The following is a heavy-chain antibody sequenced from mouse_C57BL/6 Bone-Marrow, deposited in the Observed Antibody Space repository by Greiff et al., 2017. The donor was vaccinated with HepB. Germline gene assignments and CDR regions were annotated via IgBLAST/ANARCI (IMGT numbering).Heavy chain of an antibody. J-gene: IGHJ3*01. CDR2: IYPGSGST. CDR3: ARFGYLFAY. Sequence: VQLQQSGAELARPGASVKLSCKASGYTFTSYGISWVKQRTGQGLEWIGEIYPGSGSTNYNEKFKSKATLTVDTSSSTAYMQLSSLTSEDSAVYYCARFGYLFAYWGQGTLVTVSA. D-gene: IGHD2-2*01. CDR1: GYTFTSYG. V-gene: IGHV1-81*01.